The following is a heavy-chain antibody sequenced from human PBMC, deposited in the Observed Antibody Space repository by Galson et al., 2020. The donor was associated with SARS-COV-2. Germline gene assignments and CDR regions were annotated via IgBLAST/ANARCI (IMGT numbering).Heavy chain of an antibody. Sequence: ASVKVSCKASGYAFNNKGISWVRQAPGRGLEWMGWISGYNANTKYAQNFQGRVMLTTDASTTTAYMELRSLRSDDPAIYYCARGPRCSCRGYGGENGFGVWGQWTMVTGS. CDR3: ARGPRCSCRGYGGENGFGV. CDR1: GYAFNNKG. V-gene: IGHV1-18*01. CDR2: ISGYNANT. J-gene: IGHJ3*01. D-gene: IGHD2-15*01.